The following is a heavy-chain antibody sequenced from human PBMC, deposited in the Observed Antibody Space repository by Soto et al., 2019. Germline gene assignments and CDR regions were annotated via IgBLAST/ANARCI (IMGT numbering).Heavy chain of an antibody. V-gene: IGHV1-69*01. Sequence: QVQLVQSGAEVKKPGSSVKVSCKASGGTFSSYAISWVRQAPGQGLEWMGGIIPIFGTANYAQKFQGRVTITADESTSTAYMELSSLRSEDTAVYYCAGGTVPFEYSSAPYNWFAPWGQGNLVTFSS. CDR3: AGGTVPFEYSSAPYNWFAP. CDR1: GGTFSSYA. D-gene: IGHD6-6*01. J-gene: IGHJ5*02. CDR2: IIPIFGTA.